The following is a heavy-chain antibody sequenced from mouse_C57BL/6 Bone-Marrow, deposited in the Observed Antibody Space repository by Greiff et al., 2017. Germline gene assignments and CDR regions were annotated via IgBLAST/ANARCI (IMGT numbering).Heavy chain of an antibody. V-gene: IGHV1-63*01. D-gene: IGHD1-1*01. CDR2: LYPGGGYT. Sequence: VQLQQSGAELVRPGTSVKMSCKASGYTFTNYWIGWAKQRPGHGLEWIGDLYPGGGYTNYNEKFKGKATLTADKSSSTAYMQFSSLTSEDSAIYYCARAFYYYCSPYWYFDVWGTGTTVTVSS. CDR3: ARAFYYYCSPYWYFDV. CDR1: GYTFTNYW. J-gene: IGHJ1*03.